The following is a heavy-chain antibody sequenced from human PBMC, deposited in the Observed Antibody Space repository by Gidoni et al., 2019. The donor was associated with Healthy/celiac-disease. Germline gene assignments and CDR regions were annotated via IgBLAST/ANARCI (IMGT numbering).Heavy chain of an antibody. V-gene: IGHV3-9*01. CDR2: ISWNSNSI. CDR1: GFTFDDYA. D-gene: IGHD1-26*01. CDR3: AKSGWELLLGRAFDY. J-gene: IGHJ4*02. Sequence: EVQLVESGGGLVQPGRSLRLSCAASGFTFDDYAMHWVRHAPGKGLEWVSSISWNSNSIDYADSVKGRFTISRDNAKNSLYLQMNSLRPEDTALYYCAKSGWELLLGRAFDYWGQGTLVTVSS.